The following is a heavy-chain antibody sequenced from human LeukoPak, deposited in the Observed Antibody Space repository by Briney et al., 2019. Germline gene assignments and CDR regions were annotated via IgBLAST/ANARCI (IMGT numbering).Heavy chain of an antibody. V-gene: IGHV3-30*02. CDR1: GFTFRSYG. D-gene: IGHD1-26*01. J-gene: IGHJ4*02. CDR2: IRYDGSNN. CDR3: AKDLELGGNADPHYFDY. Sequence: PGGSLRLSCAASGFTFRSYGMHWVRQAPGKGLEGVRFIRYDGSNNYYADSVQGRFTTSRDNSKNTLYLQMNSLRAEDTAVYYCAKDLELGGNADPHYFDYWGQGTLVTVSS.